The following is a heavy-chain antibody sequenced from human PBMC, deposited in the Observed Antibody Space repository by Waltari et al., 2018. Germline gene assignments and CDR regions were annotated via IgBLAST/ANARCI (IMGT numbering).Heavy chain of an antibody. V-gene: IGHV1-8*02. J-gene: IGHJ6*02. D-gene: IGHD2-8*01. Sequence: QVQLVQSGAEVKKPGASVKASCTASGYTFTSYDINWVRPAPGQGLEWLGWMNPDSGTSGYARKFQGRVTLTRTTSKRTAYMELSSLRSDDTAVYYCVRQVNGLDVWGQGTTVTV. CDR2: MNPDSGTS. CDR3: VRQVNGLDV. CDR1: GYTFTSYD.